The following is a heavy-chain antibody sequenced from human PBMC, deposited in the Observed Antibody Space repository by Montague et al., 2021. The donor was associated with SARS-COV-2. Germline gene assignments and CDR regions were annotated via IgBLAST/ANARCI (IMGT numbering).Heavy chain of an antibody. CDR2: IGASGNDT. CDR1: GFRFSGYA. CDR3: AKRVVVTSYRYFDY. D-gene: IGHD2-21*02. J-gene: IGHJ4*02. Sequence: SLRLSCAASGFRFSGYAMSWVRQAPGKGLEWVSAIGASGNDTCYADSVRGRFTSSRDNSKNMLYLQLNSLRVEGTAVYYCAKRVVVTSYRYFDYWGQGTLVTVSS. V-gene: IGHV3-23*01.